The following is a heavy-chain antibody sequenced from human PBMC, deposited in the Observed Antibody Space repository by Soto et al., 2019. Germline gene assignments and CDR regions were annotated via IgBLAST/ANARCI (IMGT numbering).Heavy chain of an antibody. D-gene: IGHD2-15*01. Sequence: QVQLVESGGGVVQPGRSLRLSCAASGFTFSSYAMHWVRQAPGKGLEWVAVISYDGSNKYYADSVKGRFTISRDNSXNTPYLQMNSLGSEDTAVYYWARVPSSSGRAHFDYWGRGTLVTVSS. CDR2: ISYDGSNK. V-gene: IGHV3-30-3*01. J-gene: IGHJ4*02. CDR3: ARVPSSSGRAHFDY. CDR1: GFTFSSYA.